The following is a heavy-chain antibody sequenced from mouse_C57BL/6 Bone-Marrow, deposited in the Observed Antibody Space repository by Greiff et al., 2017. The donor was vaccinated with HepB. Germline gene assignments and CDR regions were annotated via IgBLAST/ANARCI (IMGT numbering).Heavy chain of an antibody. CDR3: AREDYYGSSYSFDY. J-gene: IGHJ2*01. CDR1: GYTFTSYW. V-gene: IGHV1-61*01. CDR2: IYPSDSET. Sequence: QVQLQQSGAELVRPGSSVKLSCKASGYTFTSYWMDWVKQRPGQGLEWIGNIYPSDSETHYNQKFKDKATLTVDKSSSTAYMQLSSLTSEDSAVYYCAREDYYGSSYSFDYWGQGTTLTVSS. D-gene: IGHD1-1*01.